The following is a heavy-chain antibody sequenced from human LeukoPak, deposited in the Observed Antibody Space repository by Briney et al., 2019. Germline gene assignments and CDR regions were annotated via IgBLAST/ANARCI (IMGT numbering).Heavy chain of an antibody. Sequence: GGSLRLSCSASGFTFSTYAMSWVRQAPGKGLEWVSTISDSGANTYYADSVRGRFTISRDNSKNTLYLQKNSLRADDTAIYYCAKSMTLQWRGFFDLWGRGTHVTVSS. J-gene: IGHJ2*01. V-gene: IGHV3-23*01. CDR3: AKSMTLQWRGFFDL. D-gene: IGHD6-19*01. CDR1: GFTFSTYA. CDR2: ISDSGANT.